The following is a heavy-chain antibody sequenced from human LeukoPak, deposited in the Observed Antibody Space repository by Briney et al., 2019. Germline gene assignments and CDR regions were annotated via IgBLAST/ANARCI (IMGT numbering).Heavy chain of an antibody. CDR1: GFTFSDYS. CDR3: ARCSYYYDSIGYYNFDY. Sequence: GGSLRLSCAASGFTFSDYSMSWVRQAPGKGLEWVSYISSSVSTIYYADSVKGRFTISRDNAKNSLYLHMNSLRAEDTAVYYCARCSYYYDSIGYYNFDYWGQGTLVTVSS. D-gene: IGHD3-22*01. CDR2: ISSSVSTI. J-gene: IGHJ4*02. V-gene: IGHV3-48*04.